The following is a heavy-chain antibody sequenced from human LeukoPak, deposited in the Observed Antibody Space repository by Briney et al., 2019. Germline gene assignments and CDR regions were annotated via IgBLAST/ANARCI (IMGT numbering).Heavy chain of an antibody. CDR3: AKTSDQLLYSKFGF. V-gene: IGHV3-30*02. CDR2: IQNDGSFT. Sequence: PGGSLRLSCATSGFTFSFYGMHWVRQAPGKGLEWVAFIQNDGSFTFYADSVQGRFSISRDNSKNTLFLQMNSLRADDTAVYYCAKTSDQLLYSKFGFWGQGTLVTVSS. J-gene: IGHJ4*02. CDR1: GFTFSFYG. D-gene: IGHD2-15*01.